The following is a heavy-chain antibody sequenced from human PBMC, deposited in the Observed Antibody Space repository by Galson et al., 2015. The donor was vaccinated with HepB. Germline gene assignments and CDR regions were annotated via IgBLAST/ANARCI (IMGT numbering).Heavy chain of an antibody. CDR3: AREDPNIAVAVLDS. Sequence: SLRLSCAASGFTFSRHGMHWVRQTPGKGLEWLALIWYDGSKKHYADSVRGRFTISRDNSKDTLYLQMNSLRAEDTAKYYCAREDPNIAVAVLDSWGQGTLVTVSS. J-gene: IGHJ4*02. CDR1: GFTFSRHG. CDR2: IWYDGSKK. V-gene: IGHV3-33*01. D-gene: IGHD6-19*01.